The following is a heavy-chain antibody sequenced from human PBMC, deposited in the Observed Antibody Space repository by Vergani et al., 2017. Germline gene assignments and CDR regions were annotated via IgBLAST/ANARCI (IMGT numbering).Heavy chain of an antibody. CDR2: IIPIFGTA. Sequence: QVQLVQSGAEVKKPGSSVKVSCKASGGTFSSYAISWVRQAPGQGLEWMGGIIPIFGTANYAQKFQGRVTITAVDSPSTAYMELGSLRSEDTAVYYCARDRGGIQLWAYVGYWGQGTLVTVSS. D-gene: IGHD5-18*01. V-gene: IGHV1-69*12. CDR1: GGTFSSYA. J-gene: IGHJ4*02. CDR3: ARDRGGIQLWAYVGY.